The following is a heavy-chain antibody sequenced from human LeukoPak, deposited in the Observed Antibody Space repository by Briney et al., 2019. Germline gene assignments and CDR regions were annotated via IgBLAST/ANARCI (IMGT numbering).Heavy chain of an antibody. V-gene: IGHV3-20*04. CDR2: INWNGGST. D-gene: IGHD3-22*01. CDR1: GFTFDDYG. J-gene: IGHJ4*02. Sequence: PGGSLRLSCAASGFTFDDYGMSWVRQAPGKGLEWVSGINWNGGSTGYADSVKGRFTISRDNAKNSLYLQMNSLRAEDTALYYCARDYRVRYYDSSGYYGYWGQGTLVTVSS. CDR3: ARDYRVRYYDSSGYYGY.